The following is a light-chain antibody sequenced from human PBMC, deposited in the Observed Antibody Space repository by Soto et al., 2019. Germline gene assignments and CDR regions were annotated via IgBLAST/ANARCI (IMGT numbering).Light chain of an antibody. CDR2: RNN. J-gene: IGLJ2*01. Sequence: QSVLTQPPSASGTPGQRVTISCSGTSSNIGNNFLYWYQQLPGTAPKLLIYRNNQRPSGVPDRFSGSKSGTSASLAISGLRSEDEADYYCATWDDSLSGVVFGGGTKLTVL. CDR1: SSNIGNNF. CDR3: ATWDDSLSGVV. V-gene: IGLV1-47*01.